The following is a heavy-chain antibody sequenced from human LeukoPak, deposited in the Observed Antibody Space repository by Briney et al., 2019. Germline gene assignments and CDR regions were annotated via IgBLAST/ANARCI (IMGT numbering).Heavy chain of an antibody. V-gene: IGHV3-30-3*01. CDR3: ARPFNGAFDY. J-gene: IGHJ4*02. CDR1: GFTFSSYA. CDR2: ISYDGSNK. D-gene: IGHD2-8*01. Sequence: GRSLRLSCAASGFTFSSYAMHWVRQAPGKGLEWVAVISYDGSNKYYADSVKGRFTISRDNSKNTLYLQMNSLRAEDTAVYCCARPFNGAFDYWGQGTLVTVSS.